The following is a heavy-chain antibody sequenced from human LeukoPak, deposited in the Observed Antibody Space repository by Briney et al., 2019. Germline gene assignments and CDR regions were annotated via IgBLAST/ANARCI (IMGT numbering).Heavy chain of an antibody. Sequence: GGSLRLSCSASGFTFSSYALSWVRQAPGKGLEWVSGIIGSGGSAYYADSVKGRFTISRDNSKNTLYLQMNSLRAEDTAVYYCAREGGYRGDYWGQGTLVTVSS. CDR3: AREGGYRGDY. CDR1: GFTFSSYA. V-gene: IGHV3-23*01. J-gene: IGHJ4*02. D-gene: IGHD3-16*02. CDR2: IIGSGGSA.